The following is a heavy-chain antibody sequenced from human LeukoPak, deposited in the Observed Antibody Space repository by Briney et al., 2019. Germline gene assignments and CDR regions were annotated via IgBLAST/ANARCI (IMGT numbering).Heavy chain of an antibody. D-gene: IGHD6-13*01. Sequence: APVKVSCKASGYTFTSYDINWVRQATGQGLEWMGWMSPNSGNTGYAQKFQGRVTMTRNTSISTAYMELSSLRSEDTAVYYCARDAAAAGNYYYYYMDVWGKGTTVTVSS. CDR1: GYTFTSYD. CDR3: ARDAAAAGNYYYYYMDV. V-gene: IGHV1-8*01. CDR2: MSPNSGNT. J-gene: IGHJ6*03.